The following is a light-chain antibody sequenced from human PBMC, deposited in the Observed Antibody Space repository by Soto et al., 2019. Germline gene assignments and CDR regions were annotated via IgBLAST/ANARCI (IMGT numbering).Light chain of an antibody. J-gene: IGKJ1*01. V-gene: IGKV1-5*03. CDR1: QSISTW. CDR2: QAS. Sequence: DIQMTQSPSTLSASVGYRVTITCRASQSISTWLAWYQQKPGQAPKVLIYQASSLQSGVPSRFSGSGSGTEFTLTISSLQTDDSVTYYCQHCGASWTFGQGTKVEIK. CDR3: QHCGASWT.